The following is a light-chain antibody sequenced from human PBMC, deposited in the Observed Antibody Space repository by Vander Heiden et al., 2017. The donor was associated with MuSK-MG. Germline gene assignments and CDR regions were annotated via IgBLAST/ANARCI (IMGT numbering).Light chain of an antibody. V-gene: IGLV2-23*02. J-gene: IGLJ1*01. CDR1: SSDVGNFNV. Sequence: QSALTQPASVSGSPGQSITIFCTGTSSDVGNFNVVSWYQHFPVKAPKLMIYDVSKRPSGVSSRFSGSKSGNTAFLTISGLKTEDEADYYGCAYAGSRTYVFGSGTTVTVL. CDR2: DVS. CDR3: CAYAGSRTYV.